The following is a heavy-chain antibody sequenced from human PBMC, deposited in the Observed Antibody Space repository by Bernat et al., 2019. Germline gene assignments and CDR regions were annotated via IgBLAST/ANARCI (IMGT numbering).Heavy chain of an antibody. V-gene: IGHV3-23*04. D-gene: IGHD3-9*01. Sequence: EVQLVESGGGLVQPGGSLRLSCAASGFTFSNYAMSWVRQAPGKGLEWVSGISGSDGSTYYADSVKGRFTISRDNSKNTLYLQMNSLRAEDTAVYYCAKAYDILTGYYLGLDYWGQGTLVTVSS. CDR1: GFTFSNYA. J-gene: IGHJ4*02. CDR2: ISGSDGST. CDR3: AKAYDILTGYYLGLDY.